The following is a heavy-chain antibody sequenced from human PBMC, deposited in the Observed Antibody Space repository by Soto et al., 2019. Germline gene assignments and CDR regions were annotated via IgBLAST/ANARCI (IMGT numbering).Heavy chain of an antibody. CDR1: GGTFSSYA. CDR2: IIPIFGTA. CDR3: ARDPSYGDYGYYYYGMDV. V-gene: IGHV1-69*01. D-gene: IGHD4-17*01. J-gene: IGHJ6*02. Sequence: QVQLVQSGAEVKKPGSSVNVSCKASGGTFSSYAISWVRQAPGQGLEWMGGIIPIFGTANYAQKFQGRVTITADESTSTAYMELSSLRSEDTAVYYCARDPSYGDYGYYYYGMDVWGQGTTVTVSS.